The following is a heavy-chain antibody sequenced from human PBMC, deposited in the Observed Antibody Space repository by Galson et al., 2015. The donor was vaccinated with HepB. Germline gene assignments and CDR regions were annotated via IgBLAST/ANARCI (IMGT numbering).Heavy chain of an antibody. CDR3: ASGDSSSWYWFDP. J-gene: IGHJ5*02. Sequence: SETLSLTCTVSGGSVSNGSYYWSWIRQPPGKGLEWIGYIYYSGSTNYNPSLKSRVTISVDTSKNQFSLKLSSVTAADTAVYYCASGDSSSWYWFDPWGQGTLVTVSS. CDR2: IYYSGST. V-gene: IGHV4-61*01. CDR1: GGSVSNGSYY. D-gene: IGHD6-13*01.